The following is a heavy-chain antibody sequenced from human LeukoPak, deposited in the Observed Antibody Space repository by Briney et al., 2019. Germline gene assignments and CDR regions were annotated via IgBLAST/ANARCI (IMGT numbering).Heavy chain of an antibody. D-gene: IGHD5-18*01. CDR3: ARQVDPALFADHYCYGMGV. V-gene: IGHV3-74*01. Sequence: PGGSLRLSCAASGFIFSSYWMNWVRQAPGKGLVWVSLIKSGGSSTIYAGSVKGRFPISRDNAKNTLYLQMNSLRAEDTAVYYCARQVDPALFADHYCYGMGVWGRGTTVTVSS. CDR2: IKSGGSST. J-gene: IGHJ6*02. CDR1: GFIFSSYW.